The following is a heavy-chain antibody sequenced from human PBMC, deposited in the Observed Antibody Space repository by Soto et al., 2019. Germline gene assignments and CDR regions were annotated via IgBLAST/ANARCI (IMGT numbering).Heavy chain of an antibody. D-gene: IGHD1-7*01. CDR3: ARVGTGTTYHFDY. CDR1: GGTVSSYG. Sequence: FVNVSCNASGGTVSSYGISCVRQPPGQGLEGGGGIIPMFGTAIYAQKFQGRVTITADKSTSAAYMELSSLRSEDTAGYYCARVGTGTTYHFDYWGQGTLVTVSS. J-gene: IGHJ4*02. V-gene: IGHV1-69*06. CDR2: IIPMFGTA.